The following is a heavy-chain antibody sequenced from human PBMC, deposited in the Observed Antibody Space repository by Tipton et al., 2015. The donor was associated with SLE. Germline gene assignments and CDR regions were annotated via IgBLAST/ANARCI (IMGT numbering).Heavy chain of an antibody. CDR2: INEDGTIT. CDR3: ARGIDPTSSRISDY. Sequence: SLRLSCATSGFTFWSHDMGWVRQAPGKGLVWVSRINEDGTITSYEDSVKGRFTISRDNAKNILYLQMNSLRVEDTALYFCARGIDPTSSRISDYWGQGTLLSVSS. D-gene: IGHD2-2*01. J-gene: IGHJ4*02. V-gene: IGHV3-74*01. CDR1: GFTFWSHD.